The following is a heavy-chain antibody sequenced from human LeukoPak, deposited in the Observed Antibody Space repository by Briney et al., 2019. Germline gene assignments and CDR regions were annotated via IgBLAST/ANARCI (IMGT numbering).Heavy chain of an antibody. CDR2: IIPTFGTA. Sequence: SVKVSCKASGGTFSRFTISWVRQAPGQGFEWMGGIIPTFGTANYAQKFQGRVTITADESTSTAYMELSSLRSEDTAVYYCAMWIFGVVINPDYWGQGTLVTVSS. CDR3: AMWIFGVVINPDY. V-gene: IGHV1-69*13. CDR1: GGTFSRFT. D-gene: IGHD3-3*01. J-gene: IGHJ4*02.